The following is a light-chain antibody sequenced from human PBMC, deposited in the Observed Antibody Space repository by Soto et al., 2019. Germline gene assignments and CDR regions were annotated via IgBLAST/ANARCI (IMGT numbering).Light chain of an antibody. CDR3: QTYDRGLSGYV. Sequence: QSALTQPPSVSGAPGQRVTISCAGSSSNIGAGYNIHWYQQLPGTAPKLLIYDNSHRPSGVPDRFSGSKSGTSASLAITGLQAEDEADYYCQTYDRGLSGYVFXTGTKVTVL. V-gene: IGLV1-40*01. CDR2: DNS. J-gene: IGLJ1*01. CDR1: SSNIGAGYN.